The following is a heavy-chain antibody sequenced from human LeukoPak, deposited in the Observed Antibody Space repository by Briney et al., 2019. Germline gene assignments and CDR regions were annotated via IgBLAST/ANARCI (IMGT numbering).Heavy chain of an antibody. CDR1: GFTFSSYA. CDR2: ISGSGGST. J-gene: IGHJ4*02. V-gene: IGHV3-23*01. Sequence: GGSLRLSCAASGFTFSSYAMSWVRQAPGKGLEWVSAISGSGGSTYYADSVKGRFTISRDNSKNTLYLQMNSLSAEDTAVYYCARGPHLRFGGVIASGYFDYWGQGTLVTVSS. CDR3: ARGPHLRFGGVIASGYFDY. D-gene: IGHD3-16*02.